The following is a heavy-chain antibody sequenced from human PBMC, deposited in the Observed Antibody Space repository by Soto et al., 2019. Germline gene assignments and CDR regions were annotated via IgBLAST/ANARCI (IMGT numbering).Heavy chain of an antibody. V-gene: IGHV3-23*01. D-gene: IGHD3-3*01. CDR2: ISGSGGST. CDR1: GFTFSSYA. Sequence: GGSLRLSCAASGFTFSSYAMSWVRQAPGKGLEWVSAISGSGGSTYYADSVKGRFTISRDNSKNTLYLQMNSLRAEDTAVYYCAKDFTIFGVVIISHWGQGTLVTVSS. CDR3: AKDFTIFGVVIISH. J-gene: IGHJ4*02.